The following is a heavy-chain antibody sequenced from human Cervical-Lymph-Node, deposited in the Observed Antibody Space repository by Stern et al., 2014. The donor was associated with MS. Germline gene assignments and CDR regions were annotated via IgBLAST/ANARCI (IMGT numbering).Heavy chain of an antibody. CDR2: IKTKTEGGTT. V-gene: IGHV3-15*01. CDR1: GIPLSNAW. CDR3: TTDRGADFDY. Sequence: EVQLEESGGGLVKPGGSLRLSCVISGIPLSNAWMSWVRQAPGKGLEWVGRIKTKTEGGTTDYATPVKYRFIISRDDSKNTMYLQMNSLKTEDTAVYYCTTDRGADFDYWGQGILVTVSS. D-gene: IGHD3-16*01. J-gene: IGHJ4*02.